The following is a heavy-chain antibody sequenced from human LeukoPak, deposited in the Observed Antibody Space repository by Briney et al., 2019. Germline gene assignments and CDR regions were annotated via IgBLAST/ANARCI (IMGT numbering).Heavy chain of an antibody. V-gene: IGHV4-39*07. CDR1: GGSIGSSSYY. CDR2: IYYSGST. D-gene: IGHD5-24*01. Sequence: PSETLSLTCTVSGGSIGSSSYYWGWIRQPPGKGLEWIGSIYYSGSTYYNPSLKSRVTISVDTSKNQFSLKLSSVTAADTAVYYCARVLETMPTSTYYYYYMDVWGKGTTVTVSS. CDR3: ARVLETMPTSTYYYYYMDV. J-gene: IGHJ6*03.